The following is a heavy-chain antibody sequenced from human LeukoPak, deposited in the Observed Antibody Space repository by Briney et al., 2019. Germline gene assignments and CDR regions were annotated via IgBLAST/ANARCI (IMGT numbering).Heavy chain of an antibody. CDR2: INPSGGST. CDR3: ARAYSGIAVAERLDY. CDR1: GYTFTSYY. V-gene: IGHV1-46*01. J-gene: IGHJ4*02. D-gene: IGHD6-19*01. Sequence: GASVKVSCKASGYTFTSYYMHWVRQAPGQGLEWMGIINPSGGSTSYAQKFQGRVTMTRDTSTSTVYMELSSLRSEDTAVYYCARAYSGIAVAERLDYWGQGTLVTVSS.